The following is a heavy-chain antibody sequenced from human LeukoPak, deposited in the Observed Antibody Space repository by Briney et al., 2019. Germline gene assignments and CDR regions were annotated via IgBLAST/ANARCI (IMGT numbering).Heavy chain of an antibody. J-gene: IGHJ6*03. CDR3: ARAHPYYYYYMDV. V-gene: IGHV4-61*02. Sequence: SQTLSLTCTVSGGSISSGSYYWSWIRQPAGKGLEWIGRIYTSGSTNYNPSLKSRVTISVDTSKNQFSLKLSSVTAAGTAVYYCARAHPYYYYYMDVWGKGTTVTVSS. CDR2: IYTSGST. CDR1: GGSISSGSYY.